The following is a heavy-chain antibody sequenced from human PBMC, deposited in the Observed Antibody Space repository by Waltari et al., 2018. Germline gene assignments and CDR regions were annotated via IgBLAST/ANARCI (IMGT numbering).Heavy chain of an antibody. CDR3: ARLKAHYYYYGMDV. J-gene: IGHJ6*02. V-gene: IGHV4-59*11. CDR1: GGSISSHY. Sequence: QVQLQESGPGLVKPSETLSLTCTVSGGSISSHYWSWLRQPPGKGLEWIGYIYYSGSTNYNPSLKSRVTISVDTSKNQFSLKLSSVTAADTAVYYCARLKAHYYYYGMDVWGQGTTVTVSS. CDR2: IYYSGST.